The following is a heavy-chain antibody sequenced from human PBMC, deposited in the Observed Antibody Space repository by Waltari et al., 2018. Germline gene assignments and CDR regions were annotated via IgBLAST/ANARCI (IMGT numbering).Heavy chain of an antibody. CDR2: IIPIFGTA. CDR3: ARRRGNYYGSGSSYYFDY. V-gene: IGHV1-69*01. D-gene: IGHD3-10*01. J-gene: IGHJ4*02. Sequence: QVQLVQSGAEVKKPGSSVKVSCKASGGTFSSYAISWVRQAPGQGLEWMGGIIPIFGTANYAQKFQGRVTITANESTGTAYMGLSSLRSEDTAVYYCARRRGNYYGSGSSYYFDYWGQGTLVTVSS. CDR1: GGTFSSYA.